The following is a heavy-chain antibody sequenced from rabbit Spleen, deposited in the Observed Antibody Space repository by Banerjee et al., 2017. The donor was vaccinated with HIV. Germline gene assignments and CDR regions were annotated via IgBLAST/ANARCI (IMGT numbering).Heavy chain of an antibody. CDR2: IDTGSSGFT. CDR1: GFSLSNKYW. J-gene: IGHJ3*01. V-gene: IGHV1S40*01. CDR3: ARSDGVTDYAYAL. D-gene: IGHD6-1*01. Sequence: QSLEESGGGLFQPGGSLTLTCTASGFSLSNKYWICWVRQAPGKGLEWIACIDTGSSGFTYFASWAKGRFTISKTSSTTVTLQMTSLTAADTATYFCARSDGVTDYAYALWGQGTLVTVS.